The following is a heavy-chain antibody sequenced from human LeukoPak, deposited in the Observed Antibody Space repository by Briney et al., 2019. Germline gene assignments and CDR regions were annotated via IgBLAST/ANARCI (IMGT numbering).Heavy chain of an antibody. CDR2: ISSSSSYI. CDR1: GFTFSSFS. Sequence: PGGSLRLSCAASGFTFSSFSMNWVRQAPGKGLEWVSSISSSSSYIYYADSVKGRFTISRDNAKNSLYLQMNSLRAEDTAVYYGARGKEYSSSCSDYWGQGTLVTVSS. V-gene: IGHV3-21*01. J-gene: IGHJ4*02. CDR3: ARGKEYSSSCSDY. D-gene: IGHD6-6*01.